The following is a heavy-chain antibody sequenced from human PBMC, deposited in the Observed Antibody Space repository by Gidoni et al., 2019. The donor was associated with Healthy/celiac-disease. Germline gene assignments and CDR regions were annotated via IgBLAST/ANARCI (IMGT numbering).Heavy chain of an antibody. V-gene: IGHV3-66*02. Sequence: EVQLVESGGGLVKPGGSLRLSCAASGFTGSRNYMSCVRQAPGKVLAWVSVIYSGGSTYYADSVKGRFTISRDNSKNTLYLQMNSLRAEDTAVYYCARDLLAVACSGATRWGQGTLVTVSS. CDR2: IYSGGST. CDR3: ARDLLAVACSGATR. D-gene: IGHD6-19*01. CDR1: GFTGSRNY. J-gene: IGHJ4*02.